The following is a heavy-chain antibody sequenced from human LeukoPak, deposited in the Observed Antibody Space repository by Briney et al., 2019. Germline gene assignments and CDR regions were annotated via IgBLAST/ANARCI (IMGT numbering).Heavy chain of an antibody. Sequence: GGSLRLSCAASGFTFSSYTMHWIRQAPGKGLEWVAVISYDGSNKYYADSVKGRFTISRDNSKNTLYLQMNSLRAEDTAVYYCAKSIVGATTVDYWGQGTLVTVSS. J-gene: IGHJ4*02. V-gene: IGHV3-30*18. D-gene: IGHD1-26*01. CDR2: ISYDGSNK. CDR1: GFTFSSYT. CDR3: AKSIVGATTVDY.